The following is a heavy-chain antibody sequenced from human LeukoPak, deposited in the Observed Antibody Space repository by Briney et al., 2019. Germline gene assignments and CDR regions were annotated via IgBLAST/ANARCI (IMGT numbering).Heavy chain of an antibody. CDR3: ARDSAGNDY. CDR1: GFTFSTYW. D-gene: IGHD6-13*01. Sequence: GGSLRLSCAASGFTFSTYWMSWVRRAPGKGLEWVANIKQDGSEKYYVDSVKGRFTISRDNAKNSLYLQMNSLRAEDTAMYYCARDSAGNDYWGQGTLVTVSS. CDR2: IKQDGSEK. J-gene: IGHJ4*02. V-gene: IGHV3-7*01.